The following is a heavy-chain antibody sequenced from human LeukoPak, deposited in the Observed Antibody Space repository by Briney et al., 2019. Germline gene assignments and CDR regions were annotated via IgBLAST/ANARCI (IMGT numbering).Heavy chain of an antibody. J-gene: IGHJ3*02. CDR1: GGSFSGYY. Sequence: PSETLSLTCAVYGGSFSGYYWSWIRQPPGKGLEWIGEINHSGSTNYNPSLKSRVTISVDTSKNQFSLKLSSVTAADTAVYYCARGRNRRLDIWGQGTMVTVSS. CDR3: ARGRNRRLDI. D-gene: IGHD2/OR15-2a*01. V-gene: IGHV4-34*01. CDR2: INHSGST.